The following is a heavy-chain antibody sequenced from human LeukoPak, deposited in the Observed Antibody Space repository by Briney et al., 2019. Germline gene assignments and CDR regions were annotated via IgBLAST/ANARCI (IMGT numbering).Heavy chain of an antibody. J-gene: IGHJ3*01. CDR1: EFRFSAHG. V-gene: IGHV3-23*01. CDR3: VRDLDWGAFDV. D-gene: IGHD3/OR15-3a*01. Sequence: PGGSLRLSCAASEFRFSAHGMNWVRQAPGKGLEWISGISPSGDITYYADSVMGPFSISRDNRQSTVSLQMNSLRAEDTALYYCVRDLDWGAFDVWGQGTMVTVSS. CDR2: ISPSGDIT.